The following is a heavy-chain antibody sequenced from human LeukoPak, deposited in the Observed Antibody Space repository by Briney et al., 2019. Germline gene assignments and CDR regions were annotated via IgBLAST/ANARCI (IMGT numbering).Heavy chain of an antibody. CDR2: IYPNSGDT. CDR1: GYTFSDYY. D-gene: IGHD5-18*01. CDR3: MRDTAMLCFDH. J-gene: IGHJ4*02. V-gene: IGHV1-2*02. Sequence: EASVKVSCKASGYTFSDYYMDWVRQAPGQGLEWMGWIYPNSGDTNYAQNFQGRVTMTRDTSITTAYMELSSLTSDDTAVYYCMRDTAMLCFDHWGQGTLVTVSS.